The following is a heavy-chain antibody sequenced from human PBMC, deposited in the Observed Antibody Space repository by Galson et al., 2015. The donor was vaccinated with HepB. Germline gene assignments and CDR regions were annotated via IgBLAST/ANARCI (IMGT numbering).Heavy chain of an antibody. CDR2: ISNSSNYI. Sequence: SLRLSCAASRFNFSIYSMNWVRQAPGKGLEWVSYISNSSNYIYNADSVEGRFTISRDSAKNSLYLQMNSLTAEDTAVYYCARSYGERNGYYGMDVWGQGTTVTVSS. J-gene: IGHJ6*02. CDR3: ARSYGERNGYYGMDV. CDR1: RFNFSIYS. D-gene: IGHD5-18*01. V-gene: IGHV3-21*01.